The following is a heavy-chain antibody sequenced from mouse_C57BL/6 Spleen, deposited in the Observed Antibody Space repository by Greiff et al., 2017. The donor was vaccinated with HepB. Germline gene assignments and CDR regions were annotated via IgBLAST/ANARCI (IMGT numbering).Heavy chain of an antibody. D-gene: IGHD5-5*01. CDR2: IYPGDGDT. Sequence: QVQLQQSGPELVKPGASVKISCKASGYAFSSSWMNWVKQRPGKGLEWIGRIYPGDGDTNYNGKFKGKATLTADKSSSTAYMQLSSLTSEDSAVYFCARSGLPFPYWGQGTLVTVSA. CDR3: ARSGLPFPY. V-gene: IGHV1-82*01. J-gene: IGHJ3*01. CDR1: GYAFSSSW.